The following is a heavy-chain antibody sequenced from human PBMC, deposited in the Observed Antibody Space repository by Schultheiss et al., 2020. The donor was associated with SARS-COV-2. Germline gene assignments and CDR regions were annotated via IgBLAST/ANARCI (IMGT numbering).Heavy chain of an antibody. Sequence: SVKVSCKASGFTFTGSAMQWVRQARGQRLEWIGWIVVGSGTTEYAQKFQERVTISRDMSTTTVYLELSSLTSEDTAVYHCVASPNYDFWTGSDHWGQGTLVTVSS. J-gene: IGHJ4*02. D-gene: IGHD3-3*01. V-gene: IGHV1-58*02. CDR2: IVVGSGTT. CDR1: GFTFTGSA. CDR3: VASPNYDFWTGSDH.